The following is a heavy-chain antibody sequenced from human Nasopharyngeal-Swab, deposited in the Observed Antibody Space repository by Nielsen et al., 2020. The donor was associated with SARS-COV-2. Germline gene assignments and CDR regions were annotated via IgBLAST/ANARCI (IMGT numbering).Heavy chain of an antibody. CDR1: GFTFSSYW. CDR2: IKQNGNEK. J-gene: IGHJ6*02. CDR3: ARRYCSSTSCYYYYYGMDV. D-gene: IGHD2-2*01. V-gene: IGHV3-7*01. Sequence: GGSLRLSCAASGFTFSSYWMSWVRQAPGKGLEWVANIKQNGNEKYYVDSVKGRFTISRDNAKSSLYLQMNSLRAEDTAVYYCARRYCSSTSCYYYYYGMDVWGQGTTVTVSS.